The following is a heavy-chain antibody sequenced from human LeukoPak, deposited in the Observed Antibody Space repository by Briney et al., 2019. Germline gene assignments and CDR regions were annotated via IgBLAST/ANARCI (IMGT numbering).Heavy chain of an antibody. Sequence: PGGSLRLSCAASGFTFSSYTMNWVRQPPGRGLEWVSNIGTSSTTIYYADSVKGRFTISRDNAKNSLYLQMNSLRADDTAVYYCARHSLGIAAHPLDYWGQGTLVTVSS. J-gene: IGHJ4*02. CDR3: ARHSLGIAAHPLDY. CDR1: GFTFSSYT. V-gene: IGHV3-48*01. D-gene: IGHD6-6*01. CDR2: IGTSSTTI.